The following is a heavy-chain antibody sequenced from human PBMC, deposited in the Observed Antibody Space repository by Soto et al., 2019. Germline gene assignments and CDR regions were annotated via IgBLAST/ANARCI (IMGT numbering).Heavy chain of an antibody. Sequence: QVQLVQSGAEVKKPGASVKVSCKASGYTFTSYAMHWGRQAPGQRLEWMGWIKAGNGNTKYSQKFQGRVTITRDTSARTAYMELSILISEDTAVYYCSRVSGWYYFDYWGQGTLVTVSS. CDR2: IKAGNGNT. CDR1: GYTFTSYA. J-gene: IGHJ4*02. D-gene: IGHD6-19*01. V-gene: IGHV1-3*01. CDR3: SRVSGWYYFDY.